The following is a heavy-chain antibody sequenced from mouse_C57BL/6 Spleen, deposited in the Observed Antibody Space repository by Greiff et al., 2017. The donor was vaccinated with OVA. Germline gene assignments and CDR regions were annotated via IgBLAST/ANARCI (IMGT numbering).Heavy chain of an antibody. CDR1: GYTFTSYT. D-gene: IGHD2-3*01. J-gene: IGHJ4*01. CDR3: ASLYDGRAMDY. CDR2: INPSSGYT. Sequence: QVQLQQSGAELARPGASVKMSCKASGYTFTSYTTHWVKQRPGQGLEWIGYINPSSGYTKYNQKFKDKATLTADKSSSTAYMQLSSLTSEDSAVYYCASLYDGRAMDYWGQGTSVTVSS. V-gene: IGHV1-4*01.